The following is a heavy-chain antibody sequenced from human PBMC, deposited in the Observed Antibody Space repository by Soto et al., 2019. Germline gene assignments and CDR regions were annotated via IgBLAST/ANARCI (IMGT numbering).Heavy chain of an antibody. Sequence: ASVKVSCKASGYTFTGYYMHWVRQAPGQGLEWMGWINPNSGGTNYAQKFQGRVTMTRDTSISTAYMELSRLRSDDTAVYYCARDPLEGDDFWSNYYYYGMDVWGQGPTVTVSS. D-gene: IGHD3-3*01. CDR2: INPNSGGT. J-gene: IGHJ6*02. CDR3: ARDPLEGDDFWSNYYYYGMDV. CDR1: GYTFTGYY. V-gene: IGHV1-2*02.